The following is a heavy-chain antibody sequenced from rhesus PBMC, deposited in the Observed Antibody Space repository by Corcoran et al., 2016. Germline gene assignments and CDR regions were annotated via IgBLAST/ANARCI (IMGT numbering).Heavy chain of an antibody. Sequence: QVQLQESGPRLVKPSETLSLTCAVSGGSISDDYYWSWIRPPPRKGLEWIGYIYGSGGGTNYNPSLKNRVTISIDTSKNQFSLKLSSVTAADTAVYYCARDGYGYYFDYWGQGVLVTVSS. CDR1: GGSISDDYY. D-gene: IGHD3-9*01. CDR3: ARDGYGYYFDY. V-gene: IGHV4-106*01. CDR2: IYGSGGGT. J-gene: IGHJ4*01.